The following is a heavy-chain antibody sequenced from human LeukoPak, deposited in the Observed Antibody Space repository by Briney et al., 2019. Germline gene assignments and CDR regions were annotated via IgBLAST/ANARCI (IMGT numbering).Heavy chain of an antibody. D-gene: IGHD3-22*01. J-gene: IGHJ3*02. V-gene: IGHV3-7*01. CDR2: IKQDGSEK. Sequence: GGSLRLSCTASGFTFSSFGMHWVRQAPGKGLEWVANIKQDGSEKYYVDSVKGRFTISRDNAKNSLYLQMNSLRAEDTAVYYCARDLTTMIVVGAFDIWGRGTMVTVSS. CDR1: GFTFSSFG. CDR3: ARDLTTMIVVGAFDI.